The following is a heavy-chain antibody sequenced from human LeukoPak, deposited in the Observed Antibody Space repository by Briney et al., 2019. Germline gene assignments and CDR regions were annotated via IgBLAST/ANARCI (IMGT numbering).Heavy chain of an antibody. V-gene: IGHV3-7*01. CDR3: ARDWWYSSGWYLPLNWFDP. CDR1: GFTFSSYW. Sequence: GGSLRLSCAASGFTFSSYWMSWVRQAPGKGLEWVANIKQDGSEKYYVDSVKGRFTISRDNAKNSLYLQMNSLRAEDTAVYYCARDWWYSSGWYLPLNWFDPWGQGTLVTVSS. J-gene: IGHJ5*02. CDR2: IKQDGSEK. D-gene: IGHD6-19*01.